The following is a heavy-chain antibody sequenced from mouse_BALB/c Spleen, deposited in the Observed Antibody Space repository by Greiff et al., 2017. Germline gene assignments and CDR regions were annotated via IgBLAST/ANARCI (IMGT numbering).Heavy chain of an antibody. CDR3: ARDRGYDTFAY. J-gene: IGHJ3*01. Sequence: QVQLKESGPGLVAPSQSLSITCTVSGFSLTGYGVNWVRQPPGKGLEWLGMIWGDGSTDYNSALKSRLSISKDNSKSQVFLKMNSLQTDDTARYCCARDRGYDTFAYWGQGTLVTVSA. CDR2: IWGDGST. V-gene: IGHV2-6-7*01. D-gene: IGHD2-14*01. CDR1: GFSLTGYG.